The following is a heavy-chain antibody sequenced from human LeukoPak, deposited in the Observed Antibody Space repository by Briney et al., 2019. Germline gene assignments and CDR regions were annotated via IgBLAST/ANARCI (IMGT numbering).Heavy chain of an antibody. J-gene: IGHJ6*02. V-gene: IGHV3-66*01. Sequence: GGSLRLSCAAYGFTVSSNYMSWVRQAPGKGLEWVSVIYSGGSTYYADSVKGRFTISRDNSKNTLYLQMNSLRAEDTAVYYCATALYSSSWYLYGMDVWGQGTTVTVPS. CDR1: GFTVSSNY. D-gene: IGHD6-13*01. CDR2: IYSGGST. CDR3: ATALYSSSWYLYGMDV.